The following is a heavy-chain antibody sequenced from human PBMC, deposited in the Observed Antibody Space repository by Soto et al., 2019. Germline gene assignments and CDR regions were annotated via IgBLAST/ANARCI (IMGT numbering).Heavy chain of an antibody. Sequence: GASVKVSCKASGGTFSSYAIGWVRQAPGQGLEWMGGIIPIFGTANYAQKFQGRVTITADESTSTAYMELSSLRSEDTAVYYCARVGILYYYGMDVWGQGTTVTVSS. V-gene: IGHV1-69*13. J-gene: IGHJ6*02. CDR1: GGTFSSYA. D-gene: IGHD7-27*01. CDR3: ARVGILYYYGMDV. CDR2: IIPIFGTA.